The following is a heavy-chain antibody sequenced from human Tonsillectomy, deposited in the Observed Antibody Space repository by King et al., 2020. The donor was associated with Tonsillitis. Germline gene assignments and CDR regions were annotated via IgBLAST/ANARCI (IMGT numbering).Heavy chain of an antibody. Sequence: VQLQQWGAGLLKPSETLSLTCAVYGGSFSGYYWSWIRQPPGKGLEWIGEINHSGSTNYNPSLKSRVTISVDTSKNQFSLKLSSVTAADTAVYYCARVPGDYYGSESYYASYNWFDPWGQGTLVTVSS. CDR3: ARVPGDYYGSESYYASYNWFDP. CDR1: GGSFSGYY. D-gene: IGHD3-10*01. CDR2: INHSGST. J-gene: IGHJ5*02. V-gene: IGHV4-34*01.